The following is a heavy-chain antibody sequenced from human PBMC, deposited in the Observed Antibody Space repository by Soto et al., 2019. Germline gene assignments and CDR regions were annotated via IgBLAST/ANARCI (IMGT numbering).Heavy chain of an antibody. CDR1: GFTWNNYF. D-gene: IGHD6-6*01. J-gene: IGHJ5*02. Sequence: EVQLVESGGGLVQLGGSLRLSCAASGFTWNNYFIHWVRQAPGRGLVWVSRIKGDGSVINYADSVKGRFTISIDNAKNMVHLQMDSLRAEDTAVYYCARDPARNWFDPWGQGTLVTVSS. V-gene: IGHV3-74*01. CDR3: ARDPARNWFDP. CDR2: IKGDGSVI.